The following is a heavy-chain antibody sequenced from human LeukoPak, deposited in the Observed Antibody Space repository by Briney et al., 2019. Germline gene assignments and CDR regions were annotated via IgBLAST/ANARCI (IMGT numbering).Heavy chain of an antibody. CDR2: ISSSGSTI. Sequence: GGSLRLSCAASGFTFSSYSMNWVRQAPGKGLEWVSYISSSGSTIYYADSVKGRFTISRDNAKNSLYLQMNSLRAEDTAVYYCASCPYCGGDQLAFDIWGQGTMVTVSS. CDR3: ASCPYCGGDQLAFDI. CDR1: GFTFSSYS. D-gene: IGHD2-21*02. V-gene: IGHV3-48*04. J-gene: IGHJ3*02.